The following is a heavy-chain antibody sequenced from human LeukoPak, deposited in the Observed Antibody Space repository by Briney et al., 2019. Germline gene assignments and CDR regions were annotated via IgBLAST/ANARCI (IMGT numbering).Heavy chain of an antibody. Sequence: GGSLRLSCAASGFTFSSDSITWVRQATGKGLEWVSSISSSSSYIYYADSVKGRFTFSRDNAKTSLYLQLNSWRAEATAVYYSARASQIIDDSSGCYWGQGALVTVCS. CDR2: ISSSSSYI. CDR1: GFTFSSDS. CDR3: ARASQIIDDSSGCY. J-gene: IGHJ4*02. D-gene: IGHD3-22*01. V-gene: IGHV3-21*01.